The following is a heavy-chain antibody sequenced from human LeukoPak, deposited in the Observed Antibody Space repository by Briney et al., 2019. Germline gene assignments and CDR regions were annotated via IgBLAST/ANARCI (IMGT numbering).Heavy chain of an antibody. V-gene: IGHV4-34*01. CDR1: GGSFSGYY. Sequence: SETLSLTCAVYGGSFSGYYWSWIRQPPGKGLEWIGEINHSGSTNYNPSLKSRVTISVDTSKNQFSLKLSSVTAADTAVYYCARGVAPDYWGQGTLVTVSS. D-gene: IGHD5-12*01. CDR3: ARGVAPDY. CDR2: INHSGST. J-gene: IGHJ4*02.